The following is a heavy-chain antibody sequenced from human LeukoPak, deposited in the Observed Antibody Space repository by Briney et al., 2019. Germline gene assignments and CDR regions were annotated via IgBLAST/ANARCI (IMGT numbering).Heavy chain of an antibody. CDR1: GYTFTGYY. V-gene: IGHV1-2*02. Sequence: ASVKVSCKASGYTFTGYYMHWVRQAPGQGLEWMGWINPNSGGTNYAQKFQGRVTMTRDTSISTAYMELSRLRSDDTAVYYCARVAGRWPYYFDYWGQGTLVTVSS. CDR2: INPNSGGT. J-gene: IGHJ4*02. D-gene: IGHD5-24*01. CDR3: ARVAGRWPYYFDY.